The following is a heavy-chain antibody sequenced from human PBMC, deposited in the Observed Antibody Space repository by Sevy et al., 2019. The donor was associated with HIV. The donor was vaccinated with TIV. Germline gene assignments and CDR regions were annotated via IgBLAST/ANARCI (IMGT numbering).Heavy chain of an antibody. CDR3: AAVVPYYYDSGGAFDI. D-gene: IGHD3-22*01. CDR2: IYPGDSDT. V-gene: IGHV5-51*01. J-gene: IGHJ3*02. Sequence: GESLKISCKGSGYSFTSYWIGWVRQMPGKGLEWMGIIYPGDSDTRYSPSFQGQVTILADKSISTAYLQWSSLKASDTAMYYCAAVVPYYYDSGGAFDIWGQGTMVTVSS. CDR1: GYSFTSYW.